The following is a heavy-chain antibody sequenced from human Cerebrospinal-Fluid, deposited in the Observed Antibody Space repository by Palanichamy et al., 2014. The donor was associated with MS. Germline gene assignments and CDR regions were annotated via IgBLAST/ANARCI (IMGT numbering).Heavy chain of an antibody. D-gene: IGHD3-22*01. CDR1: GFTFGDYT. J-gene: IGHJ3*01. Sequence: EVQLVESGGGLVQPGRSLRLSCKSSGFTFGDYTMSWVRQAPGKGLEWIAFIRNKDYGGQTEYAASVKDRFTISRDDSRDIAYLQMNSLKTEDTAVYYCTRYGQYYSDRRNSPYEAFDLWGQGTMVTVSS. V-gene: IGHV3-49*04. CDR2: IRNKDYGGQT. CDR3: TRYGQYYSDRRNSPYEAFDL.